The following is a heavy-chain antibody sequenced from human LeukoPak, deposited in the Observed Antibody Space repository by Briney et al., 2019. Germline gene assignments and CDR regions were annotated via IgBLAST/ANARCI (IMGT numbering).Heavy chain of an antibody. J-gene: IGHJ6*02. CDR2: IRYDGSNK. V-gene: IGHV3-30*02. Sequence: GGSLRLSCAASGFTLGSYGMHWVRQAPGKGLEWVAFIRYDGSNKYYADSVKGRFTISRDNSKNTLYLQMNSLRAEDTAVYYCAKDKRMGYYYYYGMDVWGQGTTVTVSS. CDR1: GFTLGSYG. CDR3: AKDKRMGYYYYYGMDV. D-gene: IGHD2-8*01.